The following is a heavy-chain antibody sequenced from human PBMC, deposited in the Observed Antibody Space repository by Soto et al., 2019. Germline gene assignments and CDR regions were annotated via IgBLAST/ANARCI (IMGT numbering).Heavy chain of an antibody. V-gene: IGHV4-59*08. J-gene: IGHJ5*02. Sequence: SETLSLTCTVSGGSISSYYWSWIRQPPGKGLEWIGYIYYSGSTNYNPSLKSRVTISVDTSKNQFSLKLSSVTAADTAVYYCARGGYSYGPNWFDPWGQGTLVTVSS. CDR2: IYYSGST. D-gene: IGHD5-18*01. CDR1: GGSISSYY. CDR3: ARGGYSYGPNWFDP.